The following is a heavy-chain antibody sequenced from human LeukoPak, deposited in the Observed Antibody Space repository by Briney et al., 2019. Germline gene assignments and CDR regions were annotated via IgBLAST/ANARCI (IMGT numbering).Heavy chain of an antibody. CDR2: ISAYNGNT. CDR3: ARDRSFPETKKWFGDKWTYYMDV. J-gene: IGHJ6*03. V-gene: IGHV1-18*01. CDR1: GYTFTSYG. Sequence: ASVKVSCKASGYTFTSYGISWVRQAPGQGLEWMGWISAYNGNTNYAQKLQGRVTMTTDTSTSTAYMELRSLRSDDTAVYYCARDRSFPETKKWFGDKWTYYMDVWGKGTTVTISS. D-gene: IGHD3-10*01.